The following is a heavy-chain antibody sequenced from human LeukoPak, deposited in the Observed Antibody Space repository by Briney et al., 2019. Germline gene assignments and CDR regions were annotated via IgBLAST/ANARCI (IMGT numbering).Heavy chain of an antibody. D-gene: IGHD3-22*01. CDR1: GFTFSNYW. CDR3: ARDKSDYDSSGYYYKAFDI. CDR2: ISSSSSYI. Sequence: PGGSLRLSCGASGFTFSNYWMSWVRQAPGKGLEWVSSISSSSSYIYYADSVKGRFTISRDNAKNSLYLQMNSLRAEDTAVYYCARDKSDYDSSGYYYKAFDIWGQGTMVTVSS. V-gene: IGHV3-21*01. J-gene: IGHJ3*02.